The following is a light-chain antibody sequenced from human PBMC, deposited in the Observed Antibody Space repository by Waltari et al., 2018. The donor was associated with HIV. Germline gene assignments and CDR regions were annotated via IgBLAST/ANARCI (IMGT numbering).Light chain of an antibody. J-gene: IGKJ3*01. CDR1: QDISYY. V-gene: IGKV1-33*01. Sequence: DIQMTQSPSSMSASVGDSVRITCQASQDISYYLNWYQQKPGKAPKLLIYDASRLQRGVPSRFSGGGSGTDFTFTISSLQPEDIATYYCQQYASMFTFGPGTKVNIK. CDR2: DAS. CDR3: QQYASMFT.